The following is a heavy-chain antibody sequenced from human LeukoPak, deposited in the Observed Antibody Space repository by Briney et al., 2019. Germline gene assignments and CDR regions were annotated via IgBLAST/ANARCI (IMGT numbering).Heavy chain of an antibody. Sequence: GGSLRLSCAASGFTFSTHGMNWVRQGPGKGLEWVSGITGSGGSTYYADSVKGRFTISRDNSKNTVYLQMNSLRAEDTAVYYCARDLSLIALTDWGQGTLVTVSS. CDR1: GFTFSTHG. CDR3: ARDLSLIALTD. V-gene: IGHV3-23*01. CDR2: ITGSGGST. D-gene: IGHD3-22*01. J-gene: IGHJ4*02.